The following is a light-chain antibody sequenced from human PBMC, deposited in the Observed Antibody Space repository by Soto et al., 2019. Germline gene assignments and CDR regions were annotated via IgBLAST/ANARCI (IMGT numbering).Light chain of an antibody. CDR2: DAS. J-gene: IGKJ2*01. V-gene: IGKV1-5*01. CDR1: HSIGSS. CDR3: HQYISYTPYT. Sequence: DIQMTQSPSALSASLGDRVTITCRASHSIGSSLAWYHQRPGKAPNLLIYDASSLESGVPSRFSGGGSGTEFTLTISSLQPDDFGTYYCHQYISYTPYTIGQGTKVEIK.